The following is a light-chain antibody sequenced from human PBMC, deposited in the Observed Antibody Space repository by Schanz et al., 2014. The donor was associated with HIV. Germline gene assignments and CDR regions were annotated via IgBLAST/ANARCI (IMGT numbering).Light chain of an antibody. CDR1: QSISTN. V-gene: IGKV3-20*01. Sequence: EIVLTQSPGTLSLSPGERATLSCRASQSISTNLAWYQQKPGQAPRLLIYGVSSRATGIPARFSGSGSGTDFTLTISRVEPEDYAVYYCQQYGSSPWTFGQGTRVDVK. CDR2: GVS. J-gene: IGKJ1*01. CDR3: QQYGSSPWT.